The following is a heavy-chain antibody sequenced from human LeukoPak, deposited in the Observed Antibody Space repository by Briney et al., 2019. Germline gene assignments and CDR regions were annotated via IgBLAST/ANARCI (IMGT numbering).Heavy chain of an antibody. CDR2: ISGSGGST. CDR1: GFTFSSYA. J-gene: IGHJ5*02. V-gene: IGHV3-23*01. CDR3: ARDHGDIVVVPAAINWFDP. Sequence: GGSLRLSCAASGFTFSSYAMSWDRQAPGKGLEWFSAISGSGGSTYYADSVKGRFTISRDNSKNTLYLQMNSLRAEDTAVYYCARDHGDIVVVPAAINWFDPWGQGTLVTVSS. D-gene: IGHD2-2*01.